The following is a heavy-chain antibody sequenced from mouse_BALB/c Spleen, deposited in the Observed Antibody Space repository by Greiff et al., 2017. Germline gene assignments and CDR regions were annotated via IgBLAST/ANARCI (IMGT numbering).Heavy chain of an antibody. CDR3: ARRVYDGYYGFAY. J-gene: IGHJ3*01. Sequence: VQLQQPGPELVKPGASVKMSCKASGYTFTSYYIHWVKQRPGQGLEWIGWIYPGDGSTKYNEKFKGKTTLTADKSSSTAYMLLSSLTSEDSAIYFCARRVYDGYYGFAYWGQGTLVTVSA. D-gene: IGHD2-3*01. CDR2: IYPGDGST. V-gene: IGHV1S56*01. CDR1: GYTFTSYY.